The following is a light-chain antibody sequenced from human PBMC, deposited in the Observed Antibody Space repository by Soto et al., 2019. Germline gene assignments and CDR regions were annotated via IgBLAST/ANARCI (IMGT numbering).Light chain of an antibody. Sequence: QSALTQPASVCGSPGQSITISCTGTSSDVGGYKYVPWYQQHPGKAPKLMIYEVSHRPSGVSNRFSGSKSGNTASLTISGLQAEDEADYYCSSYTSSSTPYVFGTGTKVTVL. J-gene: IGLJ1*01. CDR1: SSDVGGYKY. CDR2: EVS. V-gene: IGLV2-14*01. CDR3: SSYTSSSTPYV.